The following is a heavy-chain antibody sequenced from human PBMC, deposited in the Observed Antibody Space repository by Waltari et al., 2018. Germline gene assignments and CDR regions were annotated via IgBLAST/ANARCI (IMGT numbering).Heavy chain of an antibody. CDR1: GGSVSSSSYY. CDR2: INYSGRT. D-gene: IGHD3-22*01. CDR3: ARRAPDSSGSQYYFDH. J-gene: IGHJ4*02. V-gene: IGHV4-39*01. Sequence: QLQLQESGPGLVKPSETLSLTCTVSGGSVSSSSYYWGWIRQPPGEGLEWIGSINYSGRTYHNPARKSRVTISVDPSKNQFSLKVSSVAAADTAVYSCARRAPDSSGSQYYFDHWGQGTLVTVSS.